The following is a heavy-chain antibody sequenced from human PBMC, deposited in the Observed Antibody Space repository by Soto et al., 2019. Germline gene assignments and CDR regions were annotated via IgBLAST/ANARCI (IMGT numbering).Heavy chain of an antibody. D-gene: IGHD6-19*01. CDR1: GGSISSYY. CDR2: IYYSGST. J-gene: IGHJ4*02. Sequence: ETLSLTCTVSGGSISSYYWSWIRQPPGKGLEWIGYIYYSGSTNYNPSLKSRVTISVDTSKNQFSLKLSSVTAADTAVYYCARQSSGWYQANFDYWGQGTLVTVSS. CDR3: ARQSSGWYQANFDY. V-gene: IGHV4-59*08.